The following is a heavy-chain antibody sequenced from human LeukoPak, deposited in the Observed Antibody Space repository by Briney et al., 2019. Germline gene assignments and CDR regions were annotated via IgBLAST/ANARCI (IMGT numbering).Heavy chain of an antibody. D-gene: IGHD1-26*01. CDR3: ARDLAGSHSAFDY. V-gene: IGHV3-7*01. J-gene: IGHJ4*02. Sequence: GGSLRLSCTASGFSFSNYWMNWFRQAPGKGLEWVANIKQDESEKYYVDSVKGRFTISRDNAKNSLYLQMNSLRAEDTGVYYCARDLAGSHSAFDYWGQGTLVTVSP. CDR1: GFSFSNYW. CDR2: IKQDESEK.